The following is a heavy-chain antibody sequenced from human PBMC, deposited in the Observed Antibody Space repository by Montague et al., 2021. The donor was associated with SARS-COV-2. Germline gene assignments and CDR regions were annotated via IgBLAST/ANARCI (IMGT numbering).Heavy chain of an antibody. J-gene: IGHJ5*02. Sequence: TLSLTCTVSGGSISSGSYYWSWIWQPAGKGLEWNGRIYTSGSTNYNPSLKSRVTISVDTSKNQFSLKLSSVTAADTAVYYCARGCSGGSCYPNPFSTWGQGTLVTVSS. CDR2: IYTSGST. CDR3: ARGCSGGSCYPNPFST. D-gene: IGHD2-15*01. CDR1: GGSISSGSYY. V-gene: IGHV4-61*02.